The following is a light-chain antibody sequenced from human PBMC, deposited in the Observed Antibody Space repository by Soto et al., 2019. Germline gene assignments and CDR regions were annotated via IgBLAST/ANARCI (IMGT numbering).Light chain of an antibody. V-gene: IGLV2-14*01. Sequence: QSVLTQPASVSGSPGQSITISCSGTSSDVGGYKYVSWYQQHPGKAPKLMIYEVSNRPSGVSNRFSGSKSGNTASLTISGLQAEDEADYYCGSYSSSNTLGVFGGGTKLNVL. CDR3: GSYSSSNTLGV. CDR2: EVS. J-gene: IGLJ2*01. CDR1: SSDVGGYKY.